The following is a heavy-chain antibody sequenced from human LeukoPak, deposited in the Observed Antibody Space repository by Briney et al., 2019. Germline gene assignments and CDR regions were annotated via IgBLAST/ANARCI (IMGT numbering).Heavy chain of an antibody. V-gene: IGHV4-4*07. CDR2: IYTSGST. D-gene: IGHD3-10*01. CDR1: GGSISSYY. J-gene: IGHJ6*03. Sequence: PSETLSLTCTVSGGSISSYYWSWIRQPAGKGLEWIGRIYTSGSTNYNPSLKSRVTISVDTSKNQFSLKLSSVTAADTAVYYCARGRRYYGSGSYYNRHYYYMDVWGKGTTVTISS. CDR3: ARGRRYYGSGSYYNRHYYYMDV.